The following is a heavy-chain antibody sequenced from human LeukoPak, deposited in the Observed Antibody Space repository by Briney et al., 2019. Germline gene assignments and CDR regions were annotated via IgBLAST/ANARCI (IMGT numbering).Heavy chain of an antibody. D-gene: IGHD5-18*01. J-gene: IGHJ5*02. CDR3: ARGASGIQLWFFDP. Sequence: GGSLGLSCAASGFTFSSYWMSWVRQAPGQGLEWVANIKQDGSEKYYVDSVKGRFTISRDNAKNSLFLQMNSLRAEDTAVYYCARGASGIQLWFFDPWGQGTLVSVSS. V-gene: IGHV3-7*01. CDR1: GFTFSSYW. CDR2: IKQDGSEK.